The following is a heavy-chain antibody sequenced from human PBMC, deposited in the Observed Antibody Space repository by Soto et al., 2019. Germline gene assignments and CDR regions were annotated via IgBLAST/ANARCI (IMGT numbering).Heavy chain of an antibody. CDR3: ARAPSWYDFWSGYSFDY. Sequence: QVQLVQSGAEVKKPGASVKVSCKASGYTFTSYGISWVRQAPGQGLEWMGWISAYNGNTNYAQKLQGRVTMTTDSSPSTAYMELRSLRSDDTAVYYCARAPSWYDFWSGYSFDYWGQGTLVTVSS. J-gene: IGHJ4*02. D-gene: IGHD3-3*01. V-gene: IGHV1-18*01. CDR1: GYTFTSYG. CDR2: ISAYNGNT.